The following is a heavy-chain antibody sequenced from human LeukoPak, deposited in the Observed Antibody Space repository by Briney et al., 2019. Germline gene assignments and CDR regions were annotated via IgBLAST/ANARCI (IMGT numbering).Heavy chain of an antibody. V-gene: IGHV5-51*01. Sequence: GASLMISSKGSGYRFGSYWIWCVRQMPGKGLECLGIIYPGDSDTRYSPSFQGQVTISDDKSIATAYLQWNSLKASDTAMYYCARSYNESTGPLDSWGQGTLVSVSS. CDR1: GYRFGSYW. J-gene: IGHJ4*02. D-gene: IGHD5-24*01. CDR2: IYPGDSDT. CDR3: ARSYNESTGPLDS.